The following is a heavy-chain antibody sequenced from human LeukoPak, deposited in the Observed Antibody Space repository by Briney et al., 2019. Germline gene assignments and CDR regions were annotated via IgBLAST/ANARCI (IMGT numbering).Heavy chain of an antibody. Sequence: SGTLSLTCTVSGGSINNFFWNWVRQSPGKGLEWIGYVDHSGNTKYNPSLWGRVTMFVDTSNNQFSLSLSSVTAADTAVYYCASLFTFGGVTDYWGQGILVTVSS. V-gene: IGHV4-59*08. CDR1: GGSINNFF. D-gene: IGHD3-16*01. J-gene: IGHJ4*02. CDR3: ASLFTFGGVTDY. CDR2: VDHSGNT.